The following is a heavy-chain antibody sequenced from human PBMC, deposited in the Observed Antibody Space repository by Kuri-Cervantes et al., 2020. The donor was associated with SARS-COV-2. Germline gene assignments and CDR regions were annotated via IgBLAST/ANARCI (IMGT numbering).Heavy chain of an antibody. CDR2: INPSGGST. CDR3: AREDFVTIFGVS. Sequence: ASVKVSCKASGYTFTSYDINWVRQATGQGLEWMGIINPSGGSTSYAQKFQGRVTMTRDTSTSTVYMELSSLRSEDTAVYYCAREDFVTIFGVSWGQGTLVTVSS. D-gene: IGHD3-3*01. J-gene: IGHJ5*02. V-gene: IGHV1-46*01. CDR1: GYTFTSYD.